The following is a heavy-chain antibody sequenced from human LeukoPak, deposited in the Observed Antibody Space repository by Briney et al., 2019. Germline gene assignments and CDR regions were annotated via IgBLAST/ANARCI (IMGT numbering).Heavy chain of an antibody. CDR3: ARSTCSSTSCYRYFDY. CDR2: IYYSGTT. CDR1: GGSITNDNYY. V-gene: IGHV4-39*01. Sequence: SETLSLTCTVSGGSITNDNYYWAWIRQPPGKGLEWIGSIYYSGTTYDNPTLKSRVTISVDTSKNQFSLKLSSVTAADTAVYYCARSTCSSTSCYRYFDYWGQGTLVTVSS. J-gene: IGHJ4*02. D-gene: IGHD2-2*02.